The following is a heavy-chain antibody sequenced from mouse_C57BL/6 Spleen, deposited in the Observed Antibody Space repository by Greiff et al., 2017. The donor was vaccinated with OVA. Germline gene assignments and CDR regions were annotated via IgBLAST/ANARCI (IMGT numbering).Heavy chain of an antibody. CDR1: GYAFSSSW. Sequence: VQLQQSGPELVKPGASVKISCKASGYAFSSSWMNWVKQRPGKGLEWIGRIYPGDGDTNYNGKFKGKATLTADKSSSTAYMQLSSLTSEDSAVYFCKIYYYGSSYGYFDVWGTGTTVTVSS. CDR2: IYPGDGDT. J-gene: IGHJ1*03. V-gene: IGHV1-82*01. CDR3: KIYYYGSSYGYFDV. D-gene: IGHD1-1*01.